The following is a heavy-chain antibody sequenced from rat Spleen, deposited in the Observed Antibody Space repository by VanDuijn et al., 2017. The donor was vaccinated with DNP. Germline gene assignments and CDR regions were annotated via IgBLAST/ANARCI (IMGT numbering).Heavy chain of an antibody. Sequence: QVQLKESGPGLVQPSQTLSLTCTVSGFSLTSHGVSWVRQPPGKGLEWIATMSSGGSTYYNSVLKSRLSINRDTSESQVFLKMNSLQTEDTAMYFCARSHTTGLTWFAYWGQGTLVTVSS. CDR2: MSSGGST. J-gene: IGHJ3*01. D-gene: IGHD1-9*01. CDR1: GFSLTSHG. V-gene: IGHV2S12*01. CDR3: ARSHTTGLTWFAY.